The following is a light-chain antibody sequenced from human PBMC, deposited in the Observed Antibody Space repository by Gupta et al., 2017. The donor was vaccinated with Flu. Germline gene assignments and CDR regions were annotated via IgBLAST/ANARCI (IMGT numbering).Light chain of an antibody. CDR2: QDN. J-gene: IGLJ2*01. Sequence: SYEVTQSPSVSVSPGQTANITCSGHKLGDKYACWYQQKPGQSPMLVIYQDNKRPSGIPERFSGSTSGNTATLTISGTQAMDEADYYCQAWDSSSVVFGGGTKLTVL. V-gene: IGLV3-1*01. CDR3: QAWDSSSVV. CDR1: KLGDKY.